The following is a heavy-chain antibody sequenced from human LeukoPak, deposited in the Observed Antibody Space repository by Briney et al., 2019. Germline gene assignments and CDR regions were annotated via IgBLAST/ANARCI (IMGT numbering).Heavy chain of an antibody. D-gene: IGHD3-10*01. V-gene: IGHV4-4*07. CDR1: GGSISIYY. Sequence: PSETLSLTCTVSGGSISIYYWSWIRQPAGKGLEWIGRIYTSGTTHYNPSLKSRVTMSVDTPKNQFSLKLSSVTAADTAVYYCARGVLLWFGELLYFDYWGQGTLVTVSS. J-gene: IGHJ4*02. CDR3: ARGVLLWFGELLYFDY. CDR2: IYTSGTT.